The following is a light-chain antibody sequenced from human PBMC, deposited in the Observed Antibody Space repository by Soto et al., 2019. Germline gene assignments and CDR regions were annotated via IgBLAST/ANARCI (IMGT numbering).Light chain of an antibody. V-gene: IGLV2-14*01. CDR3: SSFSTSDTLEV. CDR2: EVT. Sequence: QSVLAQPASVSGSPGQSITISCTGTSSDVGGYNYVSWYQQYPGKVPRLIIYEVTYRPSGVSNRFSGSKSGNTASLTISGLRAEDQAEYYCSSFSTSDTLEVFGSGPKVTVL. CDR1: SSDVGGYNY. J-gene: IGLJ1*01.